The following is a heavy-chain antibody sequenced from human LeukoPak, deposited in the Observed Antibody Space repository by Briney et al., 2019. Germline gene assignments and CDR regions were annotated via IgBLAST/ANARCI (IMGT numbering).Heavy chain of an antibody. D-gene: IGHD3/OR15-3a*01. CDR1: GDSISSGGYY. J-gene: IGHJ4*02. Sequence: SETLSLTCTVSGDSISSGGYYWSWIRQHPGKGLEWIGYIYYSGSTHYNPSLKSRVTMSVDTSKNQFSLKLSSVTAADTAVYYCARGGLDFDYWGQGTLVTVSS. CDR3: ARGGLDFDY. CDR2: IYYSGST. V-gene: IGHV4-31*03.